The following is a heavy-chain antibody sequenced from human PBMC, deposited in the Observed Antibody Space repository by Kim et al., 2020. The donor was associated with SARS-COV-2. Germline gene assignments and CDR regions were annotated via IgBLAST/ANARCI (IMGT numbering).Heavy chain of an antibody. J-gene: IGHJ5*01. CDR1: GFTFDDYS. V-gene: IGHV3-43*01. Sequence: GGSLRLSCAVSGFTFDDYSVHWVRQAPGKGLEGVSLISWEGGKTDYADSVKGRFTISRDKSKNSLYLQMTSLRSEDTAVYYFAKGGVYTSRWYGFFDYWG. CDR3: AKGGVYTSRWYGFFDY. CDR2: ISWEGGKT. D-gene: IGHD6-13*01.